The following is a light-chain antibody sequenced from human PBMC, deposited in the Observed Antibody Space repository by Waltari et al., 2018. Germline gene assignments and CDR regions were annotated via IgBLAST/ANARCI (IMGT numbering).Light chain of an antibody. CDR1: SSNIGSHT. CDR3: STWDGSLTGVV. CDR2: NNH. J-gene: IGLJ3*02. V-gene: IGLV1-44*01. Sequence: QSVLTQPPSASGTPGQTVTISCSGSSSNIGSHTVNWYQPLPGTAPKLLIYNNHQRPSGVPDRFSGSKSGTSASLALSGLQSDDEAHYYCSTWDGSLTGVVFGGGTKLTVL.